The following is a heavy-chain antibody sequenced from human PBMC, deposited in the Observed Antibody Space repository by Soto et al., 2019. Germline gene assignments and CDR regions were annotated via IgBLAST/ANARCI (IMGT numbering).Heavy chain of an antibody. D-gene: IGHD6-6*01. CDR3: AREYSSSSGYYYYYMDV. V-gene: IGHV4-59*01. CDR2: IYYSGST. J-gene: IGHJ6*03. Sequence: QVQLQESGPGLVKPSETLSLTCTVSGGSISSYYWSWIRQPPGKGLEWIGYIYYSGSTNYNPSLMSRVTISVDTSKNQFSLKLSSVTAADTAVYYCAREYSSSSGYYYYYMDVWGKGTTVTVSS. CDR1: GGSISSYY.